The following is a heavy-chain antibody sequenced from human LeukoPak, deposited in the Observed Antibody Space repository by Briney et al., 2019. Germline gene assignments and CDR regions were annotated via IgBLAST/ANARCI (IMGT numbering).Heavy chain of an antibody. CDR2: INPSGGST. Sequence: ASVKVSCKASGYTFSNYAITWVRQAPGQGLEWMGIINPSGGSTSYAQKFQGRVTMTRDTSTSTVYMELSSLRSEDTAVYYCARDSGVVITLAIEFDYWGQGTLVTVSS. CDR1: GYTFSNYA. V-gene: IGHV1-46*03. CDR3: ARDSGVVITLAIEFDY. D-gene: IGHD3-3*01. J-gene: IGHJ4*02.